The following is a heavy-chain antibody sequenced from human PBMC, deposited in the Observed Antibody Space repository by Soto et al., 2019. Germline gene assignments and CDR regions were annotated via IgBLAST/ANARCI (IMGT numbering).Heavy chain of an antibody. CDR3: ASSVATTDNWFDP. J-gene: IGHJ5*02. CDR2: IYYSGST. Sequence: SETLSLTCTVSGGSISSGGYYWSWIRQHPGKGREWIGYIYYSGSTYYNPSLKSRVTISVDTSKNQFSLKLSSVTAADTAVYYCASSVATTDNWFDPWGQGTLVTVSS. V-gene: IGHV4-31*03. CDR1: GGSISSGGYY. D-gene: IGHD5-12*01.